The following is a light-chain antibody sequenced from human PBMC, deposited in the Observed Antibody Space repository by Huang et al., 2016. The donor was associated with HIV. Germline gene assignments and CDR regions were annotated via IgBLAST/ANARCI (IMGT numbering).Light chain of an antibody. CDR3: QQFSSYPLT. Sequence: IQLTQSPSSLSIYVGDKVTITCRASQGIPNYVAWYQQRPGKAPKLLSYAASTLQSGVPSTFSGSGSVADFTLSIANVQPEDSATYYCQQFSSYPLTFGGGTKVEIK. CDR1: QGIPNY. V-gene: IGKV1-9*01. J-gene: IGKJ4*01. CDR2: AAS.